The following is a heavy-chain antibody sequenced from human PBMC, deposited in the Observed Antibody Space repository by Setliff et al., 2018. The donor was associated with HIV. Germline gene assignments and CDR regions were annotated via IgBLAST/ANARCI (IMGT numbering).Heavy chain of an antibody. V-gene: IGHV4-34*01. CDR1: GGSFSGYY. CDR3: ARRAGSDYFTRFDY. Sequence: PSETPSLTCAVYGGSFSGYYWSWIRQSPGKGLEWIGEINHSGSTNYNPSLKSRVTILGGTSKNQFSLKLSSVTAADTAVYYCARRAGSDYFTRFDYWGQGTLVTVSS. D-gene: IGHD3-10*01. J-gene: IGHJ4*02. CDR2: INHSGST.